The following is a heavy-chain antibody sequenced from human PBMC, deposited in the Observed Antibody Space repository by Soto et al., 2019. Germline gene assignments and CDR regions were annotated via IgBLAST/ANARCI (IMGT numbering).Heavy chain of an antibody. CDR2: INAGNGNT. CDR3: ARTSGYYFSDY. V-gene: IGHV1-3*01. D-gene: IGHD3-22*01. Sequence: QVQLVQSGAEVKKPGASVKVSCKASGYTFTSYAMHWVRQAPGQRLEWMGWINAGNGNTKYSQKFQGRVTTTRDTYASTAYMELRSLRSEAKAVYYCARTSGYYFSDYWGQGTLVTVSS. J-gene: IGHJ4*02. CDR1: GYTFTSYA.